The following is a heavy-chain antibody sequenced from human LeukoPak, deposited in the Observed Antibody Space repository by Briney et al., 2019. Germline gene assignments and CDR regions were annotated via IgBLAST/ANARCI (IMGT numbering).Heavy chain of an antibody. D-gene: IGHD6-13*01. CDR3: ARTTVNIAAAGTNYNWFDP. Sequence: SETLSLTCAVSGYSISIGYYWGWIRQPPGKGLEWIGSIYHSGSTYYNPSLKSRVTISVDTSKNQFSLKLSSVTAADTAVYYCARTTVNIAAAGTNYNWFDPWGQGTLVTVSS. V-gene: IGHV4-38-2*01. CDR2: IYHSGST. CDR1: GYSISIGYY. J-gene: IGHJ5*02.